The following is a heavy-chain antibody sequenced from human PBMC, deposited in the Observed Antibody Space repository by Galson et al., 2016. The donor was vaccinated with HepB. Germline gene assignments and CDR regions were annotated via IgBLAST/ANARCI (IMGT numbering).Heavy chain of an antibody. J-gene: IGHJ6*02. Sequence: ETLSLTCTVSTGSVSSSSYYWSWFRQPPGKGLEWIGYIYYSGSTNYTPSLKSRVTMSLDTSKNQFSLKLTSVTAADTAVYYCAREAVTTAYGVDVWGQGTTVTVSS. V-gene: IGHV4-61*01. CDR2: IYYSGST. CDR1: TGSVSSSSYY. D-gene: IGHD4-17*01. CDR3: AREAVTTAYGVDV.